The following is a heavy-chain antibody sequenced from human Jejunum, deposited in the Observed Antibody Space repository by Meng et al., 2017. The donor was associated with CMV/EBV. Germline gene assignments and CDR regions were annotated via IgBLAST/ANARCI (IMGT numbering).Heavy chain of an antibody. V-gene: IGHV5-51*01. CDR3: ARHRGDGSNYYGDY. D-gene: IGHD3-10*01. CDR1: GYLFTTNR. Sequence: GYLFTTNRIGWVRQMPGQGLEWMGIIYPGDSYTRYTPSFQGQFVISADKSISTAYLQWSGLKASDTAIYYCARHRGDGSNYYGDYWGQGTLVTVSS. J-gene: IGHJ4*02. CDR2: IYPGDSYT.